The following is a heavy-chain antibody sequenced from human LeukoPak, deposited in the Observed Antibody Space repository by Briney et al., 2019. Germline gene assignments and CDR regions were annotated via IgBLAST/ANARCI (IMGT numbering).Heavy chain of an antibody. Sequence: GGSLRLSCEASGFIFRSYSMNWVRQAPGKGLEWISCISTDRTYIHYADSVKGRFTISRDNAKNSLSLQMDSLRAEDTAVYYCARAPGTIYSNYANPDYWGRGTLVTFAS. CDR2: ISTDRTYI. CDR1: GFIFRSYS. D-gene: IGHD4-11*01. J-gene: IGHJ4*02. V-gene: IGHV3-21*01. CDR3: ARAPGTIYSNYANPDY.